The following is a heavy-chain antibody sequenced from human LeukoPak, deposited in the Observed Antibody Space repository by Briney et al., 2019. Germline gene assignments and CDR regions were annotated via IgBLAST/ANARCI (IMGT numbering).Heavy chain of an antibody. CDR2: ISSSGSTI. CDR1: GFTFSSYE. V-gene: IGHV3-48*03. CDR3: ARDSGRFYDSSGQDY. Sequence: GGSLRLSCAASGFTFSSYEMNWVRQAPGKGLEWVSYISSSGSTIYYADSVKGRFTISRDNAKNSLYLQMNSLRAEDTAVYYCARDSGRFYDSSGQDYWGQGTLVTVSS. D-gene: IGHD3-22*01. J-gene: IGHJ4*02.